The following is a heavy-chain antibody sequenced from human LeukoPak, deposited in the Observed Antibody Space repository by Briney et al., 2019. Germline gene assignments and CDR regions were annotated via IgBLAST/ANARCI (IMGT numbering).Heavy chain of an antibody. V-gene: IGHV1-8*01. Sequence: GASVKVSCKASGYTFTSYDINWVRQATGQGLEWMGWMSPNSGNTGYAQKFQGRVTMTRNTSISTAYMELSSLRSEDTAVYYCARVPPYYYDSSGYYPYDYWGQGTLVTVSS. J-gene: IGHJ4*02. D-gene: IGHD3-22*01. CDR3: ARVPPYYYDSSGYYPYDY. CDR1: GYTFTSYD. CDR2: MSPNSGNT.